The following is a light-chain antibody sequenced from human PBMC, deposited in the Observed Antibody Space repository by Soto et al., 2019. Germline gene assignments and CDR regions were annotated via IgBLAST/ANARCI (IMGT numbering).Light chain of an antibody. V-gene: IGLV1-51*01. CDR1: SSNIGGNS. CDR3: LAWYDRWNDYV. Sequence: QSVLTQPPSVSAAPGQRVTISCSGSSSNIGGNSVSWYHHLTGTATHLLIYDADKGHSGIPDRFSGSKSGTSASLAISGLQCEDEGDYYCLAWYDRWNDYVCGPGTKV. J-gene: IGLJ1*01. CDR2: DAD.